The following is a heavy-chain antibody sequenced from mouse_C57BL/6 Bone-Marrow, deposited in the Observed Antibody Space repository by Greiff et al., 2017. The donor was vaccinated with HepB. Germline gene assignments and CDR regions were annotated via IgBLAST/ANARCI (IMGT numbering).Heavy chain of an antibody. Sequence: VQLQQSGAELVRPGTSVKMSCKASGYTFTNYWIGWAKQRPGHGLEWIGDIYPGGGYTNYNKKFKGKATLTADKSSSTAYMQFSSLTSEDSAIYYCARGVYYYAMDYWGQGTSVTVSS. CDR2: IYPGGGYT. J-gene: IGHJ4*01. CDR3: ARGVYYYAMDY. CDR1: GYTFTNYW. V-gene: IGHV1-63*01.